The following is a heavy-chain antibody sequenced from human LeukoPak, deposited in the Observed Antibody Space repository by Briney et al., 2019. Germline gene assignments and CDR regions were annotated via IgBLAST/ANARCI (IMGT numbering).Heavy chain of an antibody. V-gene: IGHV4-39*01. CDR2: IYYTGTT. J-gene: IGHJ3*02. Sequence: LESLSLTCAVPGDSISGGIYYSGWIGQPPGKGLKWIASIYYTGTTYYYPSLTSRGTISLETSNNQFSLRLTSVTAADTAVYYCVRHLGANAFTIWGQGTMVTVSS. D-gene: IGHD3-16*01. CDR3: VRHLGANAFTI. CDR1: GDSISGGIYY.